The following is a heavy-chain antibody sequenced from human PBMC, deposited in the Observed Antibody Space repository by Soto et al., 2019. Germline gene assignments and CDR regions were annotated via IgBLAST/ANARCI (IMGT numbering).Heavy chain of an antibody. J-gene: IGHJ6*03. CDR3: ARGAPGSGWLYYYYYYMAV. V-gene: IGHV4-34*01. CDR2: INHSGST. Sequence: PSETLSLTCAVYGGSFSGYYWSWIRQPPGKGLEWIGEINHSGSTNYNPSLKSRVTISVDTSKNQFSLKLSSVTAADTAVYYCARGAPGSGWLYYYYYYMAVWGKGTTVTVSS. CDR1: GGSFSGYY. D-gene: IGHD6-19*01.